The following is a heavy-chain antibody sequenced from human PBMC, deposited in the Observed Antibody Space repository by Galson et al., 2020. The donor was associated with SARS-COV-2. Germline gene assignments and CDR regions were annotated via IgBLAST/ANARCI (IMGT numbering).Heavy chain of an antibody. V-gene: IGHV4-39*01. CDR3: ARQGRGELLIPFGH. D-gene: IGHD1-26*01. Sequence: SETLSLTCTVSGGSISSSIYFWGWIRQPPGKALQWIGTTYDSGSTYYDPSLKSRLTISVDTSKNQFSLKLSSVTAAGTAGYYCARQGRGELLIPFGHWGQGILGTGSS. CDR2: TYDSGST. CDR1: GGSISSSIYF. J-gene: IGHJ4*01.